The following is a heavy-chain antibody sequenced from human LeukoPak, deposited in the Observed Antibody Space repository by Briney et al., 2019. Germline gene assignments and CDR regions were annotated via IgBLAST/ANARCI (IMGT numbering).Heavy chain of an antibody. J-gene: IGHJ4*02. CDR3: AREYYDREYYFDY. D-gene: IGHD3-22*01. V-gene: IGHV1-2*02. CDR2: INPNSGGT. Sequence: ASVKVSCKASGYTLTGYYMHWVRQAPGQGLEWMGWINPNSGGTNYAQKFQGRVTMTRDTSISTAYMELSRLRSDDTAVYYCAREYYDREYYFDYWGQGTLVTVSS. CDR1: GYTLTGYY.